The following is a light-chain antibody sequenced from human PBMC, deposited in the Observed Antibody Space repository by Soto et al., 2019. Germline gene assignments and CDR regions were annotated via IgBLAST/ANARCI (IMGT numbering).Light chain of an antibody. CDR2: STN. CDR3: AAWDGSLNVVL. CDR1: SSNIGTNT. Sequence: QSVLTQPASASGTPGQRVTISCSGSSSNIGTNTVNWYQQLPGSAPQLLLYSTNHRPSGVPGRFSGSKSGTSASLAISGLQSDDEADYYCAAWDGSLNVVLFGGGTKVTVL. V-gene: IGLV1-44*01. J-gene: IGLJ2*01.